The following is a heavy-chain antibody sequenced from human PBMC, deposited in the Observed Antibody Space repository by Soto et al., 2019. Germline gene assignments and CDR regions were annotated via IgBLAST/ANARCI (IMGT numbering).Heavy chain of an antibody. V-gene: IGHV1-58*02. Sequence: SVKVSCKASGYTFTCYAMHWVCQARGQRLEWIGWINVDSGNTNYAQKFQERVTMTRDMSTSTAYMELSSLRSEDTAVYYCAAEVDSSGSFDIWGQGTMVTVSS. D-gene: IGHD3-22*01. CDR3: AAEVDSSGSFDI. J-gene: IGHJ3*02. CDR2: INVDSGNT. CDR1: GYTFTCYA.